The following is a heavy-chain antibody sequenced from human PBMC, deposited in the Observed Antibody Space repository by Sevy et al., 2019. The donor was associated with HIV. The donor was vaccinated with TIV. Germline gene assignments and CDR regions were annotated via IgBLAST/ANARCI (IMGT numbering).Heavy chain of an antibody. CDR1: GFTFSSYS. CDR3: ARKYSSSYGYFDC. CDR2: ISSSSSYI. J-gene: IGHJ4*02. D-gene: IGHD6-6*01. Sequence: GGSLRLSCAASGFTFSSYSMNWVRQAPGKGLEWVSSISSSSSYIYYADSVKGRFTISRDNAKNSLYLQMNSLRAEDTAVYYCARKYSSSYGYFDCWGQGTLVTVSS. V-gene: IGHV3-21*01.